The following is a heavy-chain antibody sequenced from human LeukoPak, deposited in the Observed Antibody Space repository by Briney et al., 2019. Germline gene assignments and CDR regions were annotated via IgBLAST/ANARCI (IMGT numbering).Heavy chain of an antibody. J-gene: IGHJ4*02. V-gene: IGHV1-69*01. D-gene: IGHD6-13*01. CDR2: IIPIFGTA. CDR3: AGSDEDRRRYSSSWYTFSFDY. CDR1: GGTFSSYA. Sequence: SVKVSCKASGGTFSSYAISWVRQAPGQGLEWMGGIIPIFGTANYAQKFQGRVTITADESTSTAYMELSSLRSEDTAVYYCAGSDEDRRRYSSSWYTFSFDYWGQGTLVTVSS.